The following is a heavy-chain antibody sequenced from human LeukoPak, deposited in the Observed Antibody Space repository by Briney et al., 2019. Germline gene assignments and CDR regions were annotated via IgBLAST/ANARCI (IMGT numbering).Heavy chain of an antibody. V-gene: IGHV3-74*01. CDR1: GFTFSSYW. J-gene: IGHJ5*02. CDR3: ARYRITIFGPPGWFDP. Sequence: GGSLRLSCAASGFTFSSYWMHWVRQAPGKGLVWVSRINSDGSSTSYADSVKGRFTISRDNAKNTLYLQMNSLGAEDTAVYYCARYRITIFGPPGWFDPWGQGTLVTVSS. CDR2: INSDGSST. D-gene: IGHD3-3*01.